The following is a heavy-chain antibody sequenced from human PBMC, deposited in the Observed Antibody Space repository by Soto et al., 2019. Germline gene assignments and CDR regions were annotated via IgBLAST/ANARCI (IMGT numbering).Heavy chain of an antibody. CDR1: GGPFSSYA. Sequence: QVQLVQSGAEVKKPGSSVKVSCTASGGPFSSYALNWVRQAPGQGLEWMGVITPMFGAPHYAQNFKGRITSTADKSTNTAYMDLSSLPSGDAAVYFFARVFTGRGFDPLGQGTLVTVSA. D-gene: IGHD3-10*02. CDR3: ARVFTGRGFDP. CDR2: ITPMFGAP. J-gene: IGHJ5*02. V-gene: IGHV1-69*06.